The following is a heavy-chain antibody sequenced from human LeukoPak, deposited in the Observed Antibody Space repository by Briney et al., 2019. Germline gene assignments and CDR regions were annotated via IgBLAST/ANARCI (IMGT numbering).Heavy chain of an antibody. CDR2: INPNSGGT. J-gene: IGHJ2*01. D-gene: IGHD4-23*01. CDR1: GYTFTGYY. V-gene: IGHV1-2*02. Sequence: GASVKVSCKASGYTFTGYYMHWVRQGPGQGLEWMGWINPNSGGTNYAQKFQGRVTMTRDTSISTAYMELSRLRSDDTAVYYCARDFRSYGGNRAYWYFDHWGRGTLVTVSS. CDR3: ARDFRSYGGNRAYWYFDH.